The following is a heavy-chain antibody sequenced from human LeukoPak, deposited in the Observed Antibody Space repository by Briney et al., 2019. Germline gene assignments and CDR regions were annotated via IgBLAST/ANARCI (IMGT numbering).Heavy chain of an antibody. D-gene: IGHD3-22*01. V-gene: IGHV4-59*08. Sequence: SGTLSLTCTVSGGSISSFYWSWIRQPPGKGLEWIGYIYYSGSTNYNPSLKSRVTISVDTSKNQFSLKLSSVTAADTAVYYCARHRPYYYDSSGAFDIWGQGTMVTVSS. CDR3: ARHRPYYYDSSGAFDI. J-gene: IGHJ3*02. CDR1: GGSISSFY. CDR2: IYYSGST.